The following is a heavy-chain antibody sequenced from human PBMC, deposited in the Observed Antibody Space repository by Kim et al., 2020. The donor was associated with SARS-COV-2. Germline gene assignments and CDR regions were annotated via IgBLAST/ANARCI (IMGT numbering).Heavy chain of an antibody. CDR3: AKGLAIYDSSGTSDY. D-gene: IGHD3-22*01. Sequence: ESVKGRFTISRDKSKNALDLQMNSLRAEDTAVYYCAKGLAIYDSSGTSDYWGQGTLVTVSS. V-gene: IGHV3-30*02. J-gene: IGHJ4*02.